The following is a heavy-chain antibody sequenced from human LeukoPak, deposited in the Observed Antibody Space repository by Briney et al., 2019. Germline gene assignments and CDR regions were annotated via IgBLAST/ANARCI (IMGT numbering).Heavy chain of an antibody. Sequence: QPGGSLRLSCAASGLTFSSYWMHWVRQAPGKGLVWVSRIDNDGSGTSYADSVKGRFTISRDNAKNRLYVQMNSLRAEDTAVYYCATGSGLWSPDYWGQGTLVTVSS. CDR2: IDNDGSGT. CDR1: GLTFSSYW. J-gene: IGHJ4*02. D-gene: IGHD5-18*01. CDR3: ATGSGLWSPDY. V-gene: IGHV3-74*01.